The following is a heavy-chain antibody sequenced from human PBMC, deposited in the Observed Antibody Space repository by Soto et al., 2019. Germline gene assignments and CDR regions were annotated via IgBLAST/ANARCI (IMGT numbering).Heavy chain of an antibody. CDR2: IYYRGGT. D-gene: IGHD3-9*01. CDR3: AREMGVRYPFDP. J-gene: IGHJ5*02. CDR1: GGSINNYY. Sequence: QVQLQESGPGLVKPSETLSLTCTVSGGSINNYYWSWIRQPPGKGLEWIGYIYYRGGTDYNPSLKSRVAISVDTSKNQFSLKLSSVTAAETAMYYCAREMGVRYPFDPWGQGTLVTVSS. V-gene: IGHV4-59*01.